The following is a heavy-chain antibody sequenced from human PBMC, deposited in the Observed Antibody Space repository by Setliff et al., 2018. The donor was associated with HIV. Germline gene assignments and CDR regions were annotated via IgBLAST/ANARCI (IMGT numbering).Heavy chain of an antibody. Sequence: PSETLSLTCAVSGYSISSGYYWAWIRQSPGKGLDWIGSIHHSGTTYYNPSLKSRVTISVDTTTNQVSLQVNSVTAVDTAVYYCARVPHRVVGTTTLLYHSDYWGLGTLVTVSS. CDR1: GYSISSGYY. CDR2: IHHSGTT. V-gene: IGHV4-38-2*01. CDR3: ARVPHRVVGTTTLLYHSDY. D-gene: IGHD1-26*01. J-gene: IGHJ4*02.